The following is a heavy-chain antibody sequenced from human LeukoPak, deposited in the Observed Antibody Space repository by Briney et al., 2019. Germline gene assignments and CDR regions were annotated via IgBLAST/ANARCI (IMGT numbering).Heavy chain of an antibody. CDR2: INHSGST. D-gene: IGHD3-22*01. CDR3: AREAYYYDSSGYFS. CDR1: GGSFSGYY. V-gene: IGHV4-34*01. Sequence: SETLSLTCAVYGGSFSGYYWSWIRQPPGKGLEWIGEINHSGSTNYNPSLKSRATISVDTSKNQFSLKLSSVTAADTAVYYCAREAYYYDSSGYFSWGQGTLVTVSS. J-gene: IGHJ4*02.